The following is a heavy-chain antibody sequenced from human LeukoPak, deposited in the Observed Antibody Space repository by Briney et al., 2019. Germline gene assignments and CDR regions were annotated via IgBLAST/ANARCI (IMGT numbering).Heavy chain of an antibody. CDR2: ISSSSSYV. CDR3: ARDLSAIMITFGGVIAPFDY. Sequence: KTGGSLRLSCAASGFTFSSYEMNWVRQAPGKGLEWVSSISSSSSYVYYADSVKGRFTISRDNAKNSLYLQMNSLRAEDTAVYYCARDLSAIMITFGGVIAPFDYWGQGTLVTVSS. D-gene: IGHD3-16*02. CDR1: GFTFSSYE. J-gene: IGHJ4*02. V-gene: IGHV3-21*01.